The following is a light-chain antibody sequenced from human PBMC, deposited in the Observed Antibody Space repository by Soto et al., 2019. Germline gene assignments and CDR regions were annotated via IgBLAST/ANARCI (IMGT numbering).Light chain of an antibody. CDR2: AAS. V-gene: IGKV1-9*01. Sequence: DIQLTQSPSFLSASVGDRVTITCRASQGIRTYLAGYQQNPGKDHKLLIYAASTLQSGVPSRFSGSGSGTEFTLTISSLQPEDFATYYCQQLNNYPLTFGGGTKVDIK. J-gene: IGKJ4*01. CDR1: QGIRTY. CDR3: QQLNNYPLT.